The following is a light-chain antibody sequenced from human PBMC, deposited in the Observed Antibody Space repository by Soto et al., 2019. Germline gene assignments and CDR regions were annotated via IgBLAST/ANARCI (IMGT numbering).Light chain of an antibody. V-gene: IGKV3-20*01. CDR2: GAS. CDR1: QSISSRN. Sequence: EIVFTQSPGTLSFSPGERATLSFRASQSISSRNLAWYQQKPGQAPRLLIYGASSRATGIPDRFSGSGSGTDFTLTINRLEPEDFALYYCQQYGSSPPTFGQGTKVDIK. J-gene: IGKJ1*01. CDR3: QQYGSSPPT.